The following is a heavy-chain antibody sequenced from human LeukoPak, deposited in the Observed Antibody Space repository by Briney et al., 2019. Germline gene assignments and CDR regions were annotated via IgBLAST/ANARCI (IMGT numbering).Heavy chain of an antibody. CDR2: IYYSGST. CDR1: GDSISSYY. Sequence: PSETLSLTCTVSGDSISSYYWSWPRQPPGKGLEWIGYIYYSGSTNYNPSLKSRVTISVDTSKNQFSLKLSAVTAADTAVYYCAKGLVVAGSGIDWFDPWGQGTLVTVSS. D-gene: IGHD6-19*01. CDR3: AKGLVVAGSGIDWFDP. V-gene: IGHV4-59*01. J-gene: IGHJ5*02.